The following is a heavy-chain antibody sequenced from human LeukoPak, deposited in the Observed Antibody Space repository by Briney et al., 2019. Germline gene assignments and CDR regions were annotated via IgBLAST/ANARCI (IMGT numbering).Heavy chain of an antibody. CDR1: GYTFTGYY. D-gene: IGHD4-23*01. J-gene: IGHJ6*03. CDR2: INPNSGGT. V-gene: IGHV1-2*02. CDR3: ARTTVVTPDYYYYKDV. Sequence: ASVKVSCKASGYTFTGYYMHWVRQAPGQGLEWMGWINPNSGGTNYAQKFQGRVTMTRDTSISTAYMELSRLRSDDTAVYYCARTTVVTPDYYYYKDVWGKGTTVTVSS.